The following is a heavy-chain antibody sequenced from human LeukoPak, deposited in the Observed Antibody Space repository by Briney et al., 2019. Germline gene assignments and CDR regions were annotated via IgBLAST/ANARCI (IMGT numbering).Heavy chain of an antibody. CDR2: IRYDGSNK. J-gene: IGHJ4*02. CDR1: GFTFSSYG. D-gene: IGHD2-2*01. CDR3: AKEGGCSSTSCYYRGEYYFDY. V-gene: IGHV3-30*02. Sequence: PGGSLRLSCAASGFTFSSYGMHWVRQAPGKGLEWVAFIRYDGSNKYYADSVKGRFTISRDNSKNTLYLQMNSLRAEDTAVYYCAKEGGCSSTSCYYRGEYYFDYWGQGTLVTVSS.